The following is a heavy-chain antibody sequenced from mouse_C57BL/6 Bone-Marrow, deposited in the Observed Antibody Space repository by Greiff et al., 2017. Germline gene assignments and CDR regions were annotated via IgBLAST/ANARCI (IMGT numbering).Heavy chain of an antibody. CDR2: IYPGSGTT. J-gene: IGHJ4*01. CDR3: ASRYAMDY. V-gene: IGHV1-81*01. CDR1: DYTFTSYG. Sequence: VQLQESGAELARPGASVKLSCKASDYTFTSYGISWVKQRTGQGLEWIGEIYPGSGTTYYNEKFKGKATLTADKSSSTAYMELRSLTSEDSAVYVCASRYAMDYWGQGTSVTVSS.